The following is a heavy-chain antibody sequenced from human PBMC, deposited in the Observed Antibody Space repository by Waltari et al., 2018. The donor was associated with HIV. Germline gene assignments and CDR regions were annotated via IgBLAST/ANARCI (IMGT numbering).Heavy chain of an antibody. CDR3: AKDLKTMLRGGGLDP. CDR1: GFILSHSG. D-gene: IGHD3-10*01. CDR2: IRYDGISK. V-gene: IGHV3-30*02. J-gene: IGHJ5*02. Sequence: QLVESGGGVVQPGGSLRPSCAAPGFILSHSGMHWVRQAPGKGLEWVAFIRYDGISKYYTESVKGRFTISRDKSKKTVFLQMNSLRPDDTAVYYCAKDLKTMLRGGGLDPWGQGTLVTVSS.